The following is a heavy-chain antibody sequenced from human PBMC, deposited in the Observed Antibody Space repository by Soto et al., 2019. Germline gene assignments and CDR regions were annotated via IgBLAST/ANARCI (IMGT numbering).Heavy chain of an antibody. CDR2: TYYRSKWYN. Sequence: KQSQTLSLTCAISGDSVSSNSAAWNWIRQSPSRGLEWLGRTYYRSKWYNDYAVSVKSRITINPDTSKNQFSLQLNSVTPEDTAVYYCARGGNIVVVRNWFDPWGQGTLVTVSS. V-gene: IGHV6-1*01. CDR1: GDSVSSNSAA. D-gene: IGHD2-15*01. J-gene: IGHJ5*02. CDR3: ARGGNIVVVRNWFDP.